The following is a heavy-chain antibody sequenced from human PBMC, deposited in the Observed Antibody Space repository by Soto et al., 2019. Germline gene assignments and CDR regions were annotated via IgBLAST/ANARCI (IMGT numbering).Heavy chain of an antibody. Sequence: EVQLVESGGGLVQPGGSLRLSCAASEFTFSNYWMYWVSQAPGKGLVWVSRINSDGSTTSYADSVKGRFTISRDNAKNTLYLQMNSLRVEDTAVHYCARSPSSGWYYFDYWGQGTLVTVSS. CDR1: EFTFSNYW. D-gene: IGHD6-19*01. CDR3: ARSPSSGWYYFDY. J-gene: IGHJ4*02. V-gene: IGHV3-74*01. CDR2: INSDGSTT.